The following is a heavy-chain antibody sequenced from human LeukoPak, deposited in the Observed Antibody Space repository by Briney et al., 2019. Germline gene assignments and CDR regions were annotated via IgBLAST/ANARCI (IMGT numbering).Heavy chain of an antibody. CDR2: IKGDGSAK. J-gene: IGHJ3*02. CDR3: ARDRGWIQHDI. CDR1: GFTFSNAW. Sequence: GGSLRLSCAASGFTFSNAWMNWVRQAPGKGLEWVAFIKGDGSAKKYVDSVKGRFTISRDNAKNSLFLQMNSLRAEDTAVYYCARDRGWIQHDIWGQGTMVTVSS. D-gene: IGHD5-18*01. V-gene: IGHV3-7*01.